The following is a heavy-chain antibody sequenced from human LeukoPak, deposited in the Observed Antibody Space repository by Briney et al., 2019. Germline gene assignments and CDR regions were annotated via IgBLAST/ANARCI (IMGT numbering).Heavy chain of an antibody. CDR3: ARGSSTVMTFDY. CDR2: IYHSGST. D-gene: IGHD6-13*01. J-gene: IGHJ4*02. V-gene: IGHV4-38-2*02. CDR1: GYSISSGYF. Sequence: SETLSLTCTVSGYSISSGYFWGWIRQPPGKGLEWIGSIYHSGSTNYNPSLKSRVTISVDTSKNQFSLKLSSVTAADTAVYYCARGSSTVMTFDYWGQGTLVTVSS.